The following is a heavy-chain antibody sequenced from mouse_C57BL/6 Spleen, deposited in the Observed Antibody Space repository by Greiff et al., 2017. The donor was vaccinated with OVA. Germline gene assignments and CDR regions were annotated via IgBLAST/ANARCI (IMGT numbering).Heavy chain of an antibody. J-gene: IGHJ4*01. D-gene: IGHD1-2*01. V-gene: IGHV1-18*01. CDR1: GYTLTDSN. Sequence: EVQLQQSGPELVKPGATVKILCKASGYTLTDSNMDWVKQSHGKSLEWIGDINPNNGGTIYNQKFKGKATLTVDKSSSTAYMGLRSLTSEDTAVYYCARVGYYGYYYAMDYWGQGTSVTVSS. CDR3: ARVGYYGYYYAMDY. CDR2: INPNNGGT.